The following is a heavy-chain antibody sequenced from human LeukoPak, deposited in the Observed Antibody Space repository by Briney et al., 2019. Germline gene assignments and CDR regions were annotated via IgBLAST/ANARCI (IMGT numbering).Heavy chain of an antibody. J-gene: IGHJ4*02. CDR3: ARVYGSITMVRGVIPKFHFDY. Sequence: ASVKVSCKASGYTFTGYYMHWVRQAPGQGLEWVGWINPNSGGTNYAQKFQGRVTMTRDTSISTAYMELSRLRSDDTAVYYCARVYGSITMVRGVIPKFHFDYWGQGTLVTVSS. CDR2: INPNSGGT. V-gene: IGHV1-2*02. CDR1: GYTFTGYY. D-gene: IGHD3-10*01.